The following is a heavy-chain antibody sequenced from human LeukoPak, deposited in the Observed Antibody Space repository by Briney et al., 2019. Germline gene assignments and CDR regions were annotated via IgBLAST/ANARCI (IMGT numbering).Heavy chain of an antibody. CDR1: GFILRSHA. V-gene: IGHV3-64D*06. Sequence: SGGSLRLSCSVSGFILRSHAMHWVRQAPGKGLEYVSRISDNGGSTYYADSVKGRFTISRDNSKNTLYLQMSSLRAVDTAVYYCVKDNEAGGSPFDRWGQGTLVTVSS. J-gene: IGHJ4*02. CDR2: ISDNGGST. D-gene: IGHD1-1*01. CDR3: VKDNEAGGSPFDR.